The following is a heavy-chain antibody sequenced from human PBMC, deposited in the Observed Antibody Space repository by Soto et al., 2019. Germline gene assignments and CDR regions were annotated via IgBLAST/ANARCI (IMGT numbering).Heavy chain of an antibody. D-gene: IGHD7-27*01. CDR1: GFTFSSHG. CDR3: ARWGPDKVLDY. CDR2: IWYDGSNK. Sequence: GGSLRLSCAASGFTFSSHGMHWVRQAPGKGLEWVAVIWYDGSNKYYGESVKGRFIISRDNSKNTVDLQMNSLRAEDTAIYYCARWGPDKVLDYWGQGTLVTVYS. J-gene: IGHJ4*02. V-gene: IGHV3-33*01.